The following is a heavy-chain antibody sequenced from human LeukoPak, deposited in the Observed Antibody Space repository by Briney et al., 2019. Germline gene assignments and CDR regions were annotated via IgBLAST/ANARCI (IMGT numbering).Heavy chain of an antibody. D-gene: IGHD1-26*01. J-gene: IGHJ6*03. V-gene: IGHV1-69*06. CDR1: GGTFSSYA. CDR3: ARGATYGAYYYYHYMDG. Sequence: SVKVSCKASGGTFSSYAISWVRQAPGQGLEWMGGIIPIFGTANYAQKFQGRVTITADKSTSTAYMELSSLRSEDTAVYYCARGATYGAYYYYHYMDGWGKGTTVTVSS. CDR2: IIPIFGTA.